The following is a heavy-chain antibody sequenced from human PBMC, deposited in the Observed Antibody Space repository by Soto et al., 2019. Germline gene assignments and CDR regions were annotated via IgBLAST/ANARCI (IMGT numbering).Heavy chain of an antibody. J-gene: IGHJ4*02. CDR3: ARDPDQLQGHYFDY. CDR2: ISANFGTA. CDR1: GGTFSSYA. Sequence: GASVKVSCKASGGTFSSYAISWVRQAPGQGLEWMGGISANFGTANYAQKFQGRVTMTADASTSTAYMELRSLRSDDTAVYYCARDPDQLQGHYFDYWGQGTLVTVSS. V-gene: IGHV1-69*13. D-gene: IGHD3-10*01.